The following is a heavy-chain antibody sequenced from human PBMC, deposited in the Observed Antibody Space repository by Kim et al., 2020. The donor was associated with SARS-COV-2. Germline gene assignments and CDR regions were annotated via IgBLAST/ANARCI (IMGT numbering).Heavy chain of an antibody. D-gene: IGHD2-2*01. CDR3: TRAGVVVVPRWFDP. V-gene: IGHV3-49*02. Sequence: YAAAVKGRFTISRDDSKSIVYLQMNSLKTEDPAVYYCTRAGVVVVPRWFDPWGQGTLVTVSS. J-gene: IGHJ5*02.